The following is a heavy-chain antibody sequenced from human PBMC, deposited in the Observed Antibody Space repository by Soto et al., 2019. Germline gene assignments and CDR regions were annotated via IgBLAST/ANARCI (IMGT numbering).Heavy chain of an antibody. D-gene: IGHD6-13*01. CDR3: AREGYSSSWYYFDY. J-gene: IGHJ4*02. V-gene: IGHV1-69*01. CDR2: IIPIFGTA. CDR1: GGTFSSYA. Sequence: QVQLVQSGAEVKKPGCSVKVSCKASGGTFSSYAISWVRQAPGQGLEWMGGIIPIFGTANYAQKFQGRVTITADESTSTAYMELSSLRSEDTAVYYCAREGYSSSWYYFDYWGQGTLVTVSS.